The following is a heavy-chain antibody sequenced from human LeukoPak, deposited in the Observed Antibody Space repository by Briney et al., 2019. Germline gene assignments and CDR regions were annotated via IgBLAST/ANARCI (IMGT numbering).Heavy chain of an antibody. Sequence: GRSLRLSCVVSGFTVTSNYMSWVRQAPGKRLEWVSVIYSGGTTNYADSVKGRFTVYRDNSKNTLYLQMNSLRAEDTAVYYCASKLTSGYWGQGTLVTVSS. CDR2: IYSGGTT. CDR1: GFTVTSNY. CDR3: ASKLTSGY. D-gene: IGHD4-17*01. V-gene: IGHV3-66*01. J-gene: IGHJ4*02.